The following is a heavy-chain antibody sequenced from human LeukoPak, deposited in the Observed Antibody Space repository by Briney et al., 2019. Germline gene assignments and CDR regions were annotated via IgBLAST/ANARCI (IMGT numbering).Heavy chain of an antibody. CDR3: AKSSGGRWLQSFDY. CDR2: ISFNSGSI. Sequence: GGSRRLAWAAAGFTFDDYAIDWVGQAEGEGLEWVGGISFNSGSIGYPLSVNGPFPISTDNAKISLYLQMNSLRAEDTALYYCAKSSGGRWLQSFDYWGQGTLVTVSS. D-gene: IGHD5-24*01. CDR1: GFTFDDYA. V-gene: IGHV3-9*01. J-gene: IGHJ4*02.